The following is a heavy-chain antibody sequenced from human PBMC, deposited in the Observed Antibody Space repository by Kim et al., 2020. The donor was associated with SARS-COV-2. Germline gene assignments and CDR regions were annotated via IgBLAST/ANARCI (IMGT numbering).Heavy chain of an antibody. CDR2: ISAYNGNT. Sequence: ASVKVSCKASGYTFTSYGISWVRQAPGQGLEWMGWISAYNGNTNYAQKLQGRVTMTTDTSTSTAYMELRSLRSDDTAVYYCATSHSYYYDSSGYYYSDYWGQGTLVTVSS. D-gene: IGHD3-22*01. V-gene: IGHV1-18*01. J-gene: IGHJ4*02. CDR3: ATSHSYYYDSSGYYYSDY. CDR1: GYTFTSYG.